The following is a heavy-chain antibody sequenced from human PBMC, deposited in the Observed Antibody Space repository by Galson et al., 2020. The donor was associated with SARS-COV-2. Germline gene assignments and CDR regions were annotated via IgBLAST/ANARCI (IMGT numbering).Heavy chain of an antibody. Sequence: GGSLRLSCAASGFAFRIYPMNWVRQVPGRGLEWVSTISASGRATYYADSVKGRFTVSRDNSNNTLYLHMNSLTVEDTALYYCAREWWVDYWGQGAPVTVSS. D-gene: IGHD2-15*01. CDR1: GFAFRIYP. V-gene: IGHV3-23*01. CDR2: ISASGRAT. CDR3: AREWWVDY. J-gene: IGHJ4*02.